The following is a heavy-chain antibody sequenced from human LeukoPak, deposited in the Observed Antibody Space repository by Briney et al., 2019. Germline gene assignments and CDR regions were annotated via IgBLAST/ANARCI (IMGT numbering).Heavy chain of an antibody. D-gene: IGHD4-23*01. Sequence: PSETLSLTCTVSGGSISSYYWSWIRQPPGKGLEWIGYIYYSGSTNYNPSLKSRVTISVDTSKNQFSLKLSSVTAADTAVYYCARAPDGGYGGCYYYGMDVWGQGTTVTVSS. CDR2: IYYSGST. J-gene: IGHJ6*02. V-gene: IGHV4-59*01. CDR1: GGSISSYY. CDR3: ARAPDGGYGGCYYYGMDV.